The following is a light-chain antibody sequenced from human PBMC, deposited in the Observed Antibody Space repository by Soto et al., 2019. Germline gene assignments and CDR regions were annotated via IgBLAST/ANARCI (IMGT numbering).Light chain of an antibody. V-gene: IGKV3-11*01. J-gene: IGKJ4*01. Sequence: EIVLTQSPATLSLSPGERATLSCRASQSVGTYFAWYQQKPGQAPRLLIYDASNRATGIPARFSGSGYGTEFTLTISSLEPEDFAVYYCQQRRSWPLTFGGGTNVEIK. CDR1: QSVGTY. CDR3: QQRRSWPLT. CDR2: DAS.